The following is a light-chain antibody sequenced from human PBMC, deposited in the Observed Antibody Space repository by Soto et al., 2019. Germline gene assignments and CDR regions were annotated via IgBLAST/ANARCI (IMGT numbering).Light chain of an antibody. CDR1: SSNSGAGYD. J-gene: IGLJ3*02. CDR2: VNS. V-gene: IGLV1-40*01. Sequence: QSVLTQPPSVSGAPGQRVAISCTGSSSNSGAGYDVHWYQQLPGTAPKLLINVNSNRPSGVPDRFSGSKSGTSASLAITGLQAEDEADYYCQSYDNSLSAWVFGGGTKLTVL. CDR3: QSYDNSLSAWV.